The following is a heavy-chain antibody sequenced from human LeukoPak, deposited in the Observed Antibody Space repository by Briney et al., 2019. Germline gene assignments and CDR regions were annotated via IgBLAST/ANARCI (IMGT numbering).Heavy chain of an antibody. V-gene: IGHV3-30*18. CDR3: AKDLEPYLIYGSADY. J-gene: IGHJ4*02. CDR1: GFTFSSYG. CDR2: ISYDGSNK. Sequence: PGGSLRLSCAASGFTFSSYGMHWVRQAPGKGLEWVAVISYDGSNKYYADSVKGRFTISRDNSKNTLYLQMNSLRAEDTAVYYCAKDLEPYLIYGSADYWGQGTLVTVSS. D-gene: IGHD3-10*01.